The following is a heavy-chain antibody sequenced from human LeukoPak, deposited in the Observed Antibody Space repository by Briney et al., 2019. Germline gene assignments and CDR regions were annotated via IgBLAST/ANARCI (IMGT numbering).Heavy chain of an antibody. V-gene: IGHV1-18*04. J-gene: IGHJ3*02. CDR2: ISAYNGNT. CDR1: GYTFTGCY. D-gene: IGHD3-9*01. Sequence: ASVKVSCKASGYTFTGCYMHWVRQAPGQGLEWMGWISAYNGNTNYAQKLQGRVTMTTDTSTSTAYMELRSLRSDDTAVYYCARPPGGLRYFDWSSSPFAFDIWGQGTMVTVSS. CDR3: ARPPGGLRYFDWSSSPFAFDI.